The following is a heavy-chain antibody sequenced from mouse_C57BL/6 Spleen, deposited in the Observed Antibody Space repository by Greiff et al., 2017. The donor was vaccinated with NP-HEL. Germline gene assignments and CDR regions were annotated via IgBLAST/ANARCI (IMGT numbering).Heavy chain of an antibody. CDR1: GFTFSSYG. J-gene: IGHJ2*01. D-gene: IGHD1-1*01. V-gene: IGHV5-6*01. CDR2: ISSGGSYT. CDR3: ARRGYYGSSSGYFDY. Sequence: EVHLVESGGDLVKPGGSLKLSCAASGFTFSSYGMSWVRQTPDKRLEWVATISSGGSYTYYPDSVKGRFTISRDNAKNTLYLQMSSLKSEDTAMYYCARRGYYGSSSGYFDYWGQGTTLTVSS.